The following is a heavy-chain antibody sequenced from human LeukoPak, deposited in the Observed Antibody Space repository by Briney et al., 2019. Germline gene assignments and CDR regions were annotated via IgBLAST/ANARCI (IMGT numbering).Heavy chain of an antibody. J-gene: IGHJ4*02. D-gene: IGHD4-17*01. CDR2: INPNSGGT. CDR3: APGVVEDYVFDY. CDR1: GYTFTSYD. V-gene: IGHV1-2*02. Sequence: ASVKVSCKASGYTFTSYDINWVRQATGQGLEWMGWINPNSGGTNYAQKFQGRVTMTRDTSISTAYMELSRLRSDDTAVYYCAPGVVEDYVFDYWGQGTLVTVSS.